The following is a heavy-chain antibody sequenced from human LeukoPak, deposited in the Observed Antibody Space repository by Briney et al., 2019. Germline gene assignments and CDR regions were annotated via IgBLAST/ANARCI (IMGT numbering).Heavy chain of an antibody. V-gene: IGHV4-34*01. D-gene: IGHD6-13*01. CDR1: GGSFSGYY. CDR3: ARGTRGIAAAGRRYFQH. J-gene: IGHJ1*01. Sequence: SETLSLTCAVYGGSFSGYYWSWIRQPPGKGLEWIGEINHSGSTNYNPSLKSRVTISVDTSKNQFSLKLSSVTAADTAEYYCARGTRGIAAAGRRYFQHWGQGTLVTVSS. CDR2: INHSGST.